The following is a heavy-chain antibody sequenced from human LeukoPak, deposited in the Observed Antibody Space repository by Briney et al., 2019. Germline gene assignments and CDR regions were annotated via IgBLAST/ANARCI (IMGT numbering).Heavy chain of an antibody. J-gene: IGHJ4*02. Sequence: SETLSLTCSVSGGSISSYYWSWIRQPPGKGLEWIGYIYYSGSTNYNPSLKSRVTISVDTSKKQFSLKLSSVTAADTAVYYCARVTGYIIEDYFDYWGQGTLVTVSS. V-gene: IGHV4-59*01. CDR1: GGSISSYY. CDR2: IYYSGST. CDR3: ARVTGYIIEDYFDY. D-gene: IGHD6-13*01.